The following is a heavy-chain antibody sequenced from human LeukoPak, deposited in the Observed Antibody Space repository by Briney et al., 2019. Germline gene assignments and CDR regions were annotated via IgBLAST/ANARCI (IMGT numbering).Heavy chain of an antibody. V-gene: IGHV3-53*01. CDR3: ATWGSYGYGLPS. Sequence: PGMSLSLSFAASGFLISTNSLTWVRQAPGKGLEWVSNIYSGGSTYYSDSVKGRFTISRDISKNTVYLQMNGLRAEDTAVYYCATWGSYGYGLPSWGPGTLVTVSS. CDR2: IYSGGST. CDR1: GFLISTNS. J-gene: IGHJ5*02. D-gene: IGHD5-18*01.